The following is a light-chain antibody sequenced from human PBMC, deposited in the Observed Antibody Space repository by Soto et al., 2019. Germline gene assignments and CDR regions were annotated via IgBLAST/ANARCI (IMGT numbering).Light chain of an antibody. J-gene: IGKJ3*01. CDR3: MQALQTPRFT. Sequence: DIVMTPSPLSLPVIAGEPASISCRSSQSLLHSNGYNYLDWYLQKPGQSPQLLIYLGSNRASEVPERFSGSGSGTDFTLKISRVEAEDVGVYYCMQALQTPRFTFGPGTKVDIK. CDR1: QSLLHSNGYNY. V-gene: IGKV2-28*01. CDR2: LGS.